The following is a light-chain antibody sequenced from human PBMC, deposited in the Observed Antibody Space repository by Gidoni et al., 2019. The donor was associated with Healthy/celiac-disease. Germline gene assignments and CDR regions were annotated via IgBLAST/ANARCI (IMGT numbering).Light chain of an antibody. CDR2: QAS. Sequence: SYERNQPPSVSVSPGQTASITCSGDKLGDQYACWYQQKPGQSPVLVIYQASKRPSGIHERFSGSNSGNTATLTISGTQAMDEADYYCQAWDSSSPVFGGGTKLTVL. J-gene: IGLJ2*01. CDR3: QAWDSSSPV. CDR1: KLGDQY. V-gene: IGLV3-1*01.